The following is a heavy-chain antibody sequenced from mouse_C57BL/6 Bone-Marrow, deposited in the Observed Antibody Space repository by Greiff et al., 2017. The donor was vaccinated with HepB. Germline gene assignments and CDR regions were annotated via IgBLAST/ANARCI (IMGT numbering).Heavy chain of an antibody. CDR3: ARQYGSSFFDY. CDR1: GFTFSDYY. D-gene: IGHD1-1*01. CDR2: ISNGGGST. J-gene: IGHJ2*01. V-gene: IGHV5-12*01. Sequence: EVKLVESGGGLVQPGGSLKLSCAASGFTFSDYYMYWVRQTPEKRLEWVAYISNGGGSTYYPDTVKGRFTISRDNAKNTLYLQRSRLKSEDTAMYYCARQYGSSFFDYWGQGTTLTVSS.